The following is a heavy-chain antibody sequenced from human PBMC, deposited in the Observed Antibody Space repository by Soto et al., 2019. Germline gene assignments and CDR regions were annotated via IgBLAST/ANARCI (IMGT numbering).Heavy chain of an antibody. CDR3: APTGQYGNWLDP. CDR2: IYWNDDK. V-gene: IGHV2-5*01. CDR1: GFSLSTSGVG. J-gene: IGHJ5*02. D-gene: IGHD4-17*01. Sequence: QITLKESGPTLVKPTQTLTLTCNFSGFSLSTSGVGVCWIRQPPGKALEWLALIYWNDDKRYSPSLKIRLTITKDNSKTQLVLTMTNMDPVETATYYCAPTGQYGNWLDPWGEGTLVTVSS.